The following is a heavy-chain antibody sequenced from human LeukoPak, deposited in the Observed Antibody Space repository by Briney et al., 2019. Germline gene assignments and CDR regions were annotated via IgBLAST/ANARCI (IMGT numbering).Heavy chain of an antibody. Sequence: PSETLSLTCTVSGGSISSGGYYWSWIRQPPGKGLEWIGYIYHSGSTYYNPSLKSRVTISVDRSKNQFSLKLSSVTAADTAVYYCASNADLSSGSYASEDAFDIWGQGTMVTVSS. CDR3: ASNADLSSGSYASEDAFDI. V-gene: IGHV4-30-2*01. J-gene: IGHJ3*02. D-gene: IGHD1-26*01. CDR2: IYHSGST. CDR1: GGSISSGGYY.